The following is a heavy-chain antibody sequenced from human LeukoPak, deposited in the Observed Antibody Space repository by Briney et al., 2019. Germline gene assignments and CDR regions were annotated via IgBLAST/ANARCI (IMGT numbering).Heavy chain of an antibody. V-gene: IGHV3-23*01. CDR1: GFTLCSYA. J-gene: IGHJ4*02. CDR3: ASEGIAAAGH. Sequence: GGSLRHSCAPSGFTLCSYAMSGVPQSPGRGLEWVSAIIGSGDITYYADSGKGRFTISRDNAKNSLYLQLNSLRAEDTAVYYCASEGIAAAGHWGQGTLVTVSS. CDR2: IIGSGDIT. D-gene: IGHD6-13*01.